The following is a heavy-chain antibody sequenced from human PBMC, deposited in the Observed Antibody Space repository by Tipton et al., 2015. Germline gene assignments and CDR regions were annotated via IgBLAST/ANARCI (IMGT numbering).Heavy chain of an antibody. J-gene: IGHJ4*02. CDR2: IYYSEST. CDR3: ARAVAGDFDY. Sequence: TLSLTCTVSGGTISSYYWSWIRQPPGKGLEWIGYIYYSESTNYNPSLKSRVTISVDTSKNQFSLKLTSVTAADTAVYYCARAVAGDFDYWGQGPLVTVSS. V-gene: IGHV4-59*01. CDR1: GGTISSYY. D-gene: IGHD1-1*01.